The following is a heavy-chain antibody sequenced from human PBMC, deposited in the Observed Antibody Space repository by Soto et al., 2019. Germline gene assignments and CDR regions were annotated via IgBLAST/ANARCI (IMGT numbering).Heavy chain of an antibody. CDR3: ARERGGFSGYSYGPSAPHYYYYGMDV. J-gene: IGHJ6*02. V-gene: IGHV1-69*13. CDR1: GGTFSSYA. D-gene: IGHD5-18*01. Sequence: VASVKVSCKASGGTFSSYAISWVRQAPGQGLEWMGGIIPIFGTANYAQKFQGRVTITADESTSTAYMELSSLRSEDTAVYYWARERGGFSGYSYGPSAPHYYYYGMDVWGQGTTVTVSS. CDR2: IIPIFGTA.